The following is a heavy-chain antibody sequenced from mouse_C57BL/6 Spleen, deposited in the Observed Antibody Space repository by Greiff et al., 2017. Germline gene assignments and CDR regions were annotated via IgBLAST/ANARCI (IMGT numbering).Heavy chain of an antibody. Sequence: VQLKQPGAELVKPGASVKLSCKASGYTFTSYWMQWVKQRPGQGLEWIGEIDPSDSYTNYNQKFKGKATLTVDTSSSTAYMQLSSLTSEDSAVYYCARNWEGGDYWGQGTTLTVSS. CDR1: GYTFTSYW. V-gene: IGHV1-50*01. CDR3: ARNWEGGDY. D-gene: IGHD4-1*01. CDR2: IDPSDSYT. J-gene: IGHJ2*01.